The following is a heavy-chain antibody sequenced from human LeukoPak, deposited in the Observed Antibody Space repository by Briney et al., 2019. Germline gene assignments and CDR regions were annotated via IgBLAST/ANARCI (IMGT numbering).Heavy chain of an antibody. D-gene: IGHD3-16*01. V-gene: IGHV3-30*18. CDR3: AKGVGEITFGGARGY. J-gene: IGHJ4*02. CDR1: GFTFSSYG. Sequence: PGGSLRLSCAASGFTFSSYGMHWVRQAPGKGLEWVAVISYDGSNKYYADSVKGRFTISRDNSKNTLYLQMNSLRAEDTAVYYCAKGVGEITFGGARGYWGQGTLVTVSS. CDR2: ISYDGSNK.